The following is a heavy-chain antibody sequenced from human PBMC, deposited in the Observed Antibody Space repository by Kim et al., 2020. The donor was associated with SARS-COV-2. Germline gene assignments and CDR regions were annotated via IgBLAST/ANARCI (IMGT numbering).Heavy chain of an antibody. CDR1: GFTLRTYW. Sequence: GGSLRLSCVASGFTLRTYWMHWVRQAPGQGLVWVSRINEDGRITTYADSVKGRFTISRDNTKNTLSLQMDSLRAEDTAVYYCARDVAGQYGSWGPGTLVTVSS. D-gene: IGHD1-26*01. J-gene: IGHJ4*02. CDR3: ARDVAGQYGS. CDR2: INEDGRIT. V-gene: IGHV3-74*03.